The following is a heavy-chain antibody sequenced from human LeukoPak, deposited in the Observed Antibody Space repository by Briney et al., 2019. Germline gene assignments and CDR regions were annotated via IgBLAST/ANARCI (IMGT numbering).Heavy chain of an antibody. V-gene: IGHV3-30*18. Sequence: GGSLRLSCAASGFTFSSYGMHWVRQAPGKGLEWVAVISYDGSNKYYADSVKGRFTISRDNSKNTLYLQMNSLRAEDTAVYYCAKDSEYYDFWSGCMDVWGQGTTVTVSS. J-gene: IGHJ6*02. CDR1: GFTFSSYG. CDR3: AKDSEYYDFWSGCMDV. D-gene: IGHD3-3*01. CDR2: ISYDGSNK.